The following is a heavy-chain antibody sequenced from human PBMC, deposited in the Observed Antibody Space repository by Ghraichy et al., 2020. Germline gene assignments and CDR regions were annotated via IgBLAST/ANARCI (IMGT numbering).Heavy chain of an antibody. V-gene: IGHV4-59*11. CDR1: GGSISSHY. Sequence: GSLRLSCTVSGGSISSHYWSWIRQPPGKGLEWIGYIHYSGSTNYNPSLKSRVTISVDTSKNQFSLKLTSVTAADTAVYYCARRPGCSSISCYYWFDPWGQGTPVTVSS. D-gene: IGHD2-2*01. CDR3: ARRPGCSSISCYYWFDP. CDR2: IHYSGST. J-gene: IGHJ5*02.